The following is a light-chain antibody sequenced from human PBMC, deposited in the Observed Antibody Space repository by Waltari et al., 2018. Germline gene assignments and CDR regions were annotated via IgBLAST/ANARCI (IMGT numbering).Light chain of an antibody. CDR2: YAS. V-gene: IGKV6D-21*02. CDR1: QSIGSS. CDR3: HQSSSLPGG. J-gene: IGKJ4*01. Sequence: TSRASQSIGSSLHGYQQKPDQSPMLLNKYASQSISGVPSRFSGSGSGTDFTLTINSLEAEDAAAYYCHQSSSLPGGFGGGTKVEIK.